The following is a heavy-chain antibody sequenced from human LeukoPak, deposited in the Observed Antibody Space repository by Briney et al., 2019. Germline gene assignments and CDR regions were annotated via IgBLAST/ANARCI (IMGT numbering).Heavy chain of an antibody. D-gene: IGHD6-13*01. CDR3: ARYPRTSWWGDYFDY. V-gene: IGHV4-61*01. CDR1: GGSVSSGSYY. J-gene: IGHJ4*02. CDR2: IYYSGST. Sequence: SETLSLTCTVSGGSVSSGSYYWSWIRQPPGKGLEWIVYIYYSGSTNYNPSLKSRVTISVDTSKNQFSLKLSSVTAADTAVYYCARYPRTSWWGDYFDYWGQGTLVTVSS.